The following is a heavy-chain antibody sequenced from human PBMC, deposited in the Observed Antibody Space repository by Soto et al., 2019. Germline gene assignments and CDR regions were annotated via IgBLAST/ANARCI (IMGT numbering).Heavy chain of an antibody. D-gene: IGHD6-13*01. CDR2: ISGSGGST. CDR3: AKDGYSSSWYHKGGLPNFDY. V-gene: IGHV3-23*01. Sequence: EVQLLESGGGLVQPGGSLRLSCAASGFTFSSYAMSWVRQAPGKGLEWVSAISGSGGSTYYADSVKGRFTISRDNPKNTLYLQMNSLRAEDTAVYYCAKDGYSSSWYHKGGLPNFDYWGQGTLVTVSS. J-gene: IGHJ4*02. CDR1: GFTFSSYA.